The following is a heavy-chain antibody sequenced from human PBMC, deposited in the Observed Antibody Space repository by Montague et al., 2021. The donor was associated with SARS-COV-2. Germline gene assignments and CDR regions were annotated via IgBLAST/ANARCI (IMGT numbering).Heavy chain of an antibody. Sequence: SETLSLTCTVSGGSISSYYWSWIRQPPGKGLEWIGYFYYSGSTNYNPSFKSRLSISGDTSKNQFSLEVTSVTAADTAVYYCARGTYSGVDSDGYYYYYGMDVWSQGTTVTVSS. D-gene: IGHD1-26*01. CDR1: GGSISSYY. CDR3: ARGTYSGVDSDGYYYYYGMDV. CDR2: FYYSGST. J-gene: IGHJ6*02. V-gene: IGHV4-59*01.